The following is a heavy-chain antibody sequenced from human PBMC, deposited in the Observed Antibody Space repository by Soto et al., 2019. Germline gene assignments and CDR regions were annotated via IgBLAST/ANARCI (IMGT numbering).Heavy chain of an antibody. J-gene: IGHJ4*02. CDR3: ARGNIVVVPADQNYYFDY. V-gene: IGHV4-34*01. CDR1: GGSFSGYY. CDR2: INHSGST. Sequence: SETLSLTCAVYGGSFSGYYWSWIRQPPGKGLEWIGEINHSGSTNYNPSLKSRVTISVDTSKNQFSLKLSSVTAADTAVYYCARGNIVVVPADQNYYFDYWGQGTLVTVSS. D-gene: IGHD2-2*01.